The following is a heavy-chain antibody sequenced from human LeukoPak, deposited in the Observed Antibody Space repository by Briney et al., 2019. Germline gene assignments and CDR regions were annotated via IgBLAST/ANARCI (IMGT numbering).Heavy chain of an antibody. CDR1: GFTFSGFA. CDR3: AKLISPYDF. V-gene: IGHV3-23*01. Sequence: GGSLRLSCAASGFTFSGFAMSWVRQAPGEGLEWVSSVSRFGDGTFYADSVRSRFTISKDNSKNTLYLQMNSLRAEDTAVYYCAKLISPYDFWGQGTLVLVSS. J-gene: IGHJ4*02. CDR2: VSRFGDGT.